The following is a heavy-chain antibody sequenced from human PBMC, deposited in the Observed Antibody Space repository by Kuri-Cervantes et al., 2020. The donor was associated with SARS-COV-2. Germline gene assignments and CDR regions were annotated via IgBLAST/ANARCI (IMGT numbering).Heavy chain of an antibody. J-gene: IGHJ4*02. D-gene: IGHD6-6*01. V-gene: IGHV4-38-2*01. CDR3: SRGDGAYSSXSPFDY. Sequence: SETLSLTCAVSGYSISSGYYWGWIRQPPGKGLEWIGRIYTSGSTNYNPSLKSRVTMSVDTSKNQFSLKLSSVTAADTAVYYCSRGDGAYSSXSPFDYWGQGTLVTVSS. CDR2: IYTSGST. CDR1: GYSISSGYY.